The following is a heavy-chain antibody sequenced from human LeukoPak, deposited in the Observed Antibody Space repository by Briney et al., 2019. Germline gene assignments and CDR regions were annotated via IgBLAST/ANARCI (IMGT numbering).Heavy chain of an antibody. J-gene: IGHJ4*02. CDR1: GGSISSSSYY. D-gene: IGHD2-15*01. Sequence: SETLSLTCTVSGGSISSSSYYWGWIRQPPGKGLEWIGSIYYSGSTNYNPSLKSRVTMSVDTSKNQFSPKLSSVTAADTAVYYCARGDSYYDYWGQGTLVTVSS. CDR2: IYYSGST. CDR3: ARGDSYYDY. V-gene: IGHV4-39*07.